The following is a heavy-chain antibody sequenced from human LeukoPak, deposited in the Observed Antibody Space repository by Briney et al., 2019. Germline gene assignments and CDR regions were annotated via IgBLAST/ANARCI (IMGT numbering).Heavy chain of an antibody. Sequence: SETLSLTCAVYGGSFSGYYWSWIRQPPGKGLEWIGEINHSGSTNYNPSLKSRVTISVDTSKNQFSLKLSSVTAADTAVYYCARARSLIVVGPAARHNWFDPWGQGTLVTVSS. V-gene: IGHV4-34*01. J-gene: IGHJ5*02. CDR2: INHSGST. CDR1: GGSFSGYY. D-gene: IGHD2-2*01. CDR3: ARARSLIVVGPAARHNWFDP.